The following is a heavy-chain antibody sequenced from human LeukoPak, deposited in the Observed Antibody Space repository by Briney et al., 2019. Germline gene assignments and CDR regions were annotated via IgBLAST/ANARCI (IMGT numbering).Heavy chain of an antibody. J-gene: IGHJ2*01. CDR3: ARGGAARPSNWYFDL. V-gene: IGHV1-2*02. Sequence: GASVKVSCKASGYSFTGYYMHWVRQAPGQGLEWMGWINPNSGGTNYAQRFQGRVTMTRDTSISTAYMELSRLRSDDTAVYYCARGGAARPSNWYFDLWGRGTLVTVSS. CDR1: GYSFTGYY. D-gene: IGHD6-6*01. CDR2: INPNSGGT.